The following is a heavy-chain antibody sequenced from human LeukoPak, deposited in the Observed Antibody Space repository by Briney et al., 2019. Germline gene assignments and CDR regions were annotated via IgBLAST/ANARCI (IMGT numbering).Heavy chain of an antibody. D-gene: IGHD2-21*02. CDR3: ARDSRVCGGDCYPTGILPY. J-gene: IGHJ4*02. Sequence: PGRSLRLSCAASGFTFGSYAMHWVRQAPGKGLEWVAVISYDGSNKYYADSVKGRFTISRDNSKNTLYLQMGSLRAEDMAVYYCARDSRVCGGDCYPTGILPYWGQGTLVTVSS. V-gene: IGHV3-30*14. CDR2: ISYDGSNK. CDR1: GFTFGSYA.